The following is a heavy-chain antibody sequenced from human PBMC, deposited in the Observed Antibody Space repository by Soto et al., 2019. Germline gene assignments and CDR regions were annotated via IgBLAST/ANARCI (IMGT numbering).Heavy chain of an antibody. CDR1: GYTFTSYY. CDR2: INPSGGST. V-gene: IGHV1-46*01. J-gene: IGHJ5*02. D-gene: IGHD6-13*01. CDR3: ARNLGQHLVGSWSDP. Sequence: ASVKVSCKASGYTFTSYYMHWLRQAPGQGLEWMGIINPSGGSTSYAQKFQGRVTMTRDTSTSTVYMELSSLRSEDTAVYYCARNLGQHLVGSWSDPWGREPLATFSS.